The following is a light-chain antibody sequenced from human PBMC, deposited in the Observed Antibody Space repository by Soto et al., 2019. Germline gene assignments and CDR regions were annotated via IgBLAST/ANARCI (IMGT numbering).Light chain of an antibody. J-gene: IGLJ1*01. CDR1: NIGSKS. V-gene: IGLV3-21*04. CDR3: QVWDSSSDHPV. Sequence: SYELTQPPSVSVAPGKTARITCGGNNIGSKSVHWYQQKPGQAPVLVIYCDSDRPSGIPERFSGSNSGNTATLTISRVEAGDEADYYCQVWDSSSDHPVFGTGTKLTVL. CDR2: CDS.